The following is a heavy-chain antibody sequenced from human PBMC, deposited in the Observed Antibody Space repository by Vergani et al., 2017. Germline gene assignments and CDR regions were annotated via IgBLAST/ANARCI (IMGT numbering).Heavy chain of an antibody. Sequence: VQLVESGGGVVQPGTSLRLSCVASGFRFSSYGMNWVRQAPGKGLEWVSFVSTGTKSQSYAESVKGRFTISRDSAKNSLYLQMDSLRAEDTAVYYCAREYSSTSGRAFDFWGQGTKVTVSS. CDR1: GFRFSSYG. J-gene: IGHJ3*01. CDR2: VSTGTKSQ. D-gene: IGHD2-2*01. CDR3: AREYSSTSGRAFDF. V-gene: IGHV3-48*01.